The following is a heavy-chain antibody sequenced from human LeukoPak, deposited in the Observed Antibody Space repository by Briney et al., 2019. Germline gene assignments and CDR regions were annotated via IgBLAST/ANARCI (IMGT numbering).Heavy chain of an antibody. V-gene: IGHV3-53*01. J-gene: IGHJ4*02. CDR1: GFTVSSNY. CDR2: IYSGGFT. D-gene: IGHD1-7*01. Sequence: GGSLRLSCAASGFTVSSNYMSWVRQAPGKGLEWVSVIYSGGFTYYSDSVKGRFTISRDNSKNTMYLQVNSLRAEDTAVYYCATDYNKLELFPRWGQGTLVTVSS. CDR3: ATDYNKLELFPR.